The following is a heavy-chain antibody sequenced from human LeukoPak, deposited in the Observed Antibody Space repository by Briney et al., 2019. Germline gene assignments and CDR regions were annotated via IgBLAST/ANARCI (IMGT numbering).Heavy chain of an antibody. Sequence: GESLKISCRGSGYTSTNYWIHWVRQMPGKGLEWMGIINPGDSDTRYSPSFQGQVTISADKSITTAYLQWSSLKASDTAMYYCARHCGYRGYNQGRWFDSWGQGTLVTVSS. CDR2: INPGDSDT. CDR1: GYTSTNYW. J-gene: IGHJ5*01. V-gene: IGHV5-51*01. D-gene: IGHD5-12*01. CDR3: ARHCGYRGYNQGRWFDS.